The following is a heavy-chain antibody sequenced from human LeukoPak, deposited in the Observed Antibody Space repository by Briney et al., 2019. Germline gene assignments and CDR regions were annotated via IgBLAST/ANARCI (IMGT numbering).Heavy chain of an antibody. CDR1: GFIFSNNA. D-gene: IGHD5-18*01. J-gene: IGHJ4*02. V-gene: IGHV3-23*01. Sequence: PGGSLRLSCAVSGFIFSNNAMSWVRQAPGKGLEWISTISAGGDSPYYADSVKGRFTISRDNSKKTMYLQMKSLRAEDTAVYYCAKWGDTAMDYWGQGTLVTVSS. CDR2: ISAGGDSP. CDR3: AKWGDTAMDY.